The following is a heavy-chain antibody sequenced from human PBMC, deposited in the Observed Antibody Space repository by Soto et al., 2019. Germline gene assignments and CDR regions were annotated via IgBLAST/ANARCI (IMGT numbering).Heavy chain of an antibody. CDR3: ARDPRSITGTTSSEDFQH. J-gene: IGHJ1*01. D-gene: IGHD1-20*01. CDR1: GGTFSGYA. Sequence: QAQLMQSGAEVKQPGSSVKVSCKASGGTFSGYAISWVRQAPGQGLEWMGGIVPLLGITNYAQKFQGRITIAADESTGTAYMDLRSLRSEDTAVYYCARDPRSITGTTSSEDFQHWGQGTLVSVSS. CDR2: IVPLLGIT. V-gene: IGHV1-69*01.